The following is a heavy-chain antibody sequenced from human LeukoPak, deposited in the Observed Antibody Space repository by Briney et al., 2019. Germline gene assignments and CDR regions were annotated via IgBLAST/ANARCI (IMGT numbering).Heavy chain of an antibody. CDR3: ARDTKAAYYDFWSGYYTGSYFDY. CDR1: GYTFTSYA. V-gene: IGHV1-3*01. Sequence: ALVKVSCKASGYTFTSYAMHWVRQAPGQRLEWMGWINAGNGNTKYSQKFQGRVTITRDTSASTAYMELSSLRSEDTAVYYCARDTKAAYYDFWSGYYTGSYFDYWGQGTLVTVSS. CDR2: INAGNGNT. D-gene: IGHD3-3*01. J-gene: IGHJ4*02.